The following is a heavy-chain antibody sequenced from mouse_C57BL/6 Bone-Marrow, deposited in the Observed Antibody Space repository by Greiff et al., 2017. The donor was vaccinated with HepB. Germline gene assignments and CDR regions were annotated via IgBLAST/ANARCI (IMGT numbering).Heavy chain of an antibody. CDR3: ASNWDGLSWFAY. CDR2: INPNYGTT. CDR1: GYSFTDYN. J-gene: IGHJ3*01. Sequence: EVKLQESGPELVKPGASVKISCKASGYSFTDYNMNWVKQSNGKSLEWIGVINPNYGTTSYNQKFKGKATLTVDQSSSTAYMQLNSLTSEDSAVYYCASNWDGLSWFAYWGQGTLVTVSA. V-gene: IGHV1-39*01. D-gene: IGHD4-1*02.